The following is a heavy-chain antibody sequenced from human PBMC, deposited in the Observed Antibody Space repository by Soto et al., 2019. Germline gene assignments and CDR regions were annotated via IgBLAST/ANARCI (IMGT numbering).Heavy chain of an antibody. CDR3: ATGKPRGVIRRLFDY. CDR2: IWYDGSNK. J-gene: IGHJ4*02. CDR1: GVTFSSYG. D-gene: IGHD3-10*01. V-gene: IGHV3-33*01. Sequence: GGFLRLSCAASGVTFSSYGMHWVRQAPGNGLEWVAVIWYDGSNKYYADSVKGRFTISRDNSKNTLYLQMNSLRAEDTAVYYCATGKPRGVIRRLFDYWGQGTLVTVSS.